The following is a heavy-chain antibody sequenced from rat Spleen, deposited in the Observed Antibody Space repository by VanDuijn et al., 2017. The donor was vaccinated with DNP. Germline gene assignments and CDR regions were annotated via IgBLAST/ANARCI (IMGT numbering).Heavy chain of an antibody. Sequence: EVQLVESGGGLVQPGNSLKLSCAASGFTFSDYYMAWVRQAPTKGLEWVASISYDGGSTYYRDSVKGRFTISRDNAKSSLYLQMDSLRSEDTATYYCAKAGGYSPWYFDYWGQGVMVTVSS. D-gene: IGHD1-11*01. J-gene: IGHJ2*01. CDR3: AKAGGYSPWYFDY. CDR2: ISYDGGST. V-gene: IGHV5-20*01. CDR1: GFTFSDYY.